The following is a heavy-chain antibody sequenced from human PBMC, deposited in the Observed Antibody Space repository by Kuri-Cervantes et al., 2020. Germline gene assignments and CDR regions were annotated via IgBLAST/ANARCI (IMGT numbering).Heavy chain of an antibody. J-gene: IGHJ4*02. CDR2: INHDGRT. V-gene: IGHV4-34*01. CDR1: GGTFNGYF. D-gene: IGHD3-22*01. CDR3: ARARRDYDSSAFDY. Sequence: GSLRLSCAVYGGTFNGYFWSWIRQSPEKGLEWIGEINHDGRTNYNPSLKSRVTISQDTSKKQFSLRLSSVTAADTAVYFCARARRDYDSSAFDYWGQGTLVTVSS.